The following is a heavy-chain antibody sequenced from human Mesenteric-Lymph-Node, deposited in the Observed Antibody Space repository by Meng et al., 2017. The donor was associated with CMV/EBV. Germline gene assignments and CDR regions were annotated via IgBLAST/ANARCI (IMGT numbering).Heavy chain of an antibody. CDR3: ARAWSRDAFDI. J-gene: IGHJ3*02. Sequence: SGPTLVKPTQTLTLTCTFSGFSLSTTEVGVGWIRQPPGKALEWLALIDWDDDKYYSTSLKTRLTISKDTSKNQVVLTMTNMDPVDTATYYCARAWSRDAFDIWGQGTMVTVSS. V-gene: IGHV2-70*01. CDR2: IDWDDDK. CDR1: GFSLSTTEVG.